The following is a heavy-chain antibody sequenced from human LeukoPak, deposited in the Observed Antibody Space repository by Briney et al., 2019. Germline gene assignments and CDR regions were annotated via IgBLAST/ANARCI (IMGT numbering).Heavy chain of an antibody. CDR3: ARARRYDILTRADAFDI. D-gene: IGHD3-9*01. Sequence: GGSLRLSCAASGFTFSSYDMHWVRQATGKGLEWVSAIGTAGDTYYPGSVKGRFTISRENAKNSLYLQMNSLRAGDTAVYYCARARRYDILTRADAFDIWGQGTMVTVSS. V-gene: IGHV3-13*01. CDR1: GFTFSSYD. J-gene: IGHJ3*02. CDR2: IGTAGDT.